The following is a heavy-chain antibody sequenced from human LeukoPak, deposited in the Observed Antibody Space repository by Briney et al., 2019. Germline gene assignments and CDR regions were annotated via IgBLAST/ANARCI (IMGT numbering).Heavy chain of an antibody. D-gene: IGHD4-17*01. J-gene: IGHJ4*02. CDR1: GFTLSDAW. CDR3: TTGVKQYGDFRDY. Sequence: GGSLRLSCAASGFTLSDAWMTWVRQAPWQELEWVGRVKSKSEGETTDYAAPVRGRFTIGRDDSKTILFLQMNSLKPEDTAIYYCTTGVKQYGDFRDYWGQGTLVTVSS. CDR2: VKSKSEGETT. V-gene: IGHV3-15*01.